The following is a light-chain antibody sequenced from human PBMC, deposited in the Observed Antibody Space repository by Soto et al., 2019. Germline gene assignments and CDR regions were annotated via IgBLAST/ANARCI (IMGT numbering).Light chain of an antibody. Sequence: DIQMTQSPSTLSASVGDRVNITCRASQSINNWLAWYQQKPGKAPKLLIYKASSLESGVPSRFSGSGSGTELTLTISGLQTDDVATYYWQRYNSPLTFGGGTQVEIK. CDR3: QRYNSPLT. V-gene: IGKV1-5*03. CDR2: KAS. CDR1: QSINNW. J-gene: IGKJ4*01.